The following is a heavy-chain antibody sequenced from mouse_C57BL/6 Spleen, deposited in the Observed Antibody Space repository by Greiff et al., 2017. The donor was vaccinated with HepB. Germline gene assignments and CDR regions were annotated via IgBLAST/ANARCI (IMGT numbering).Heavy chain of an antibody. V-gene: IGHV5-16*01. CDR2: INYDGSST. CDR3: ARAIYYYGSSHWYFDV. D-gene: IGHD1-1*01. CDR1: GFTFSDYY. J-gene: IGHJ1*03. Sequence: EVQRVESEGGLVQPGSSMKLSCTASGFTFSDYYMAWVRQVPEKGLEWVANINYDGSSTYYLDSLKSRFIISRDNAKNILYLQMSSLKSEDTATYYCARAIYYYGSSHWYFDVWGTGTTVTVSS.